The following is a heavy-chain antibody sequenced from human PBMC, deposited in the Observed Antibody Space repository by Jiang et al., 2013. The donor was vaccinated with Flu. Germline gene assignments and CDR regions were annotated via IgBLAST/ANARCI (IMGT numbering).Heavy chain of an antibody. J-gene: IGHJ5*02. Sequence: GLVKPSETLSLTCTVSGDSVYSGSYYWSWIRQPPGRGLEWIGHIYFTGRIKYNPSLKSRVTISLDSSKNQFSLTVNSVTAADTAVYHCARAREDCGGDCPLGWFDPWGQGTLVTVSS. V-gene: IGHV4-61*01. D-gene: IGHD2-21*02. CDR3: ARAREDCGGDCPLGWFDP. CDR2: IYFTGRI. CDR1: GDSVYSGSYY.